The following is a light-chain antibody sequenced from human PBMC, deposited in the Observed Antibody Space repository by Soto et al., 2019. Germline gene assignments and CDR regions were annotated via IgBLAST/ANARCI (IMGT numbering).Light chain of an antibody. J-gene: IGKJ1*01. Sequence: DIQMTQSPLSVSASVGDRVIITCRASQDIGYWLAWYQQIPGKAPNLLIYKASRLESGVPSRFSGSGSETEFTLTISGLQPGDSATYYCQQYNSYSPTFGQGTKVDIK. CDR1: QDIGYW. CDR2: KAS. CDR3: QQYNSYSPT. V-gene: IGKV1-5*03.